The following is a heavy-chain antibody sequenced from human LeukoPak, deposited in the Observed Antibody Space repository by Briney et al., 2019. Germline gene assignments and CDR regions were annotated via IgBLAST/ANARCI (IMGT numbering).Heavy chain of an antibody. D-gene: IGHD6-19*01. CDR1: GGSISSGDYY. J-gene: IGHJ4*02. Sequence: PSETLSLTCTVSGGSISSGDYYWSWIRQPPGKGLEWIGEINHSGSTNYNPSLKSRVTISVDTSKNQFSLKLSSVTAADTAVYYCARRTPYSSGFFDYWGQGTLVTVSS. CDR2: INHSGST. V-gene: IGHV4-39*07. CDR3: ARRTPYSSGFFDY.